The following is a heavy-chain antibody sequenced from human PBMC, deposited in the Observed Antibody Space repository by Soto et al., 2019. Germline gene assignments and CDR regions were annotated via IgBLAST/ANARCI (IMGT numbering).Heavy chain of an antibody. CDR3: ARLGGSQQYYYYGMDV. CDR1: GYSFTSYW. V-gene: IGHV5-51*01. J-gene: IGHJ6*02. CDR2: IYPGDSDT. D-gene: IGHD1-26*01. Sequence: GESLKISCKGSGYSFTSYWIGWVRQMPGKGLEWMGIIYPGDSDTRYSPSFQGQVTISADKSISTAYLQWSSLKASDTAMYYCARLGGSQQYYYYGMDVWGQGTTVTVSS.